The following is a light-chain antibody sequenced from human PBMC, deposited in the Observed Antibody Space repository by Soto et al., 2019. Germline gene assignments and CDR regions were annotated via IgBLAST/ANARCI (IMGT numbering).Light chain of an antibody. CDR2: GAS. J-gene: IGKJ2*01. Sequence: DIQVTQSPVSLSASVGDRVTITCRTSQGISTYLNWYQQKAGDAPRLLISGASDLENGVPSRFSGSGSGADFTLTINSLRPEYFATYYCQQAYIKPYTFGQGTKLEI. CDR3: QQAYIKPYT. CDR1: QGISTY. V-gene: IGKV1-39*01.